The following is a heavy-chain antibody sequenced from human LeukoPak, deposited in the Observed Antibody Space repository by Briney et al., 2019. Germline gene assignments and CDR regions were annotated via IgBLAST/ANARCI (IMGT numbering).Heavy chain of an antibody. CDR3: ATSRDGYNCPFDP. Sequence: AASVKVSCKASGYTFTGYYMHWVRQAPGQGLEWMGWINPNSGGTNYAQKFQGRVTMTRNTSISTAYMELSSLRSEDTAVYYCATSRDGYNCPFDPWGQGTLVTVSS. D-gene: IGHD5-24*01. CDR2: INPNSGGT. V-gene: IGHV1-2*02. J-gene: IGHJ5*02. CDR1: GYTFTGYY.